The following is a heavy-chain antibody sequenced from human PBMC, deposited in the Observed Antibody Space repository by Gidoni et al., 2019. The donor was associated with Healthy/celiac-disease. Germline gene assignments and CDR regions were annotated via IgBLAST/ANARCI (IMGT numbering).Heavy chain of an antibody. CDR2: ISSSGSTI. CDR3: AVKGVVVTAIPGHLFDP. Sequence: EVQLVESGGGLVQPGGSLRLSCAASGFTFSSYEMNWVRQAPGKGLEWVSYISSSGSTIYYADSVKGRFTISRDNAKNSLYLQMNSLRAEDTAVYYCAVKGVVVTAIPGHLFDPWGQGTLVTVSS. V-gene: IGHV3-48*03. CDR1: GFTFSSYE. J-gene: IGHJ5*02. D-gene: IGHD2-21*02.